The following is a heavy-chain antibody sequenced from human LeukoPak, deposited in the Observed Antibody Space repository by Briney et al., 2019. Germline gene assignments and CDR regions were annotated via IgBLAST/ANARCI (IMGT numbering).Heavy chain of an antibody. J-gene: IGHJ4*02. Sequence: PSETLSLTCIVSGGSISTHYWSWIRQPPGKGLEWIAYIHYSGSTNYNPSLKSRVTISVDTSKKHLSLKLSSVTAADTAVYYCAEFGGSFAFLDYWGQGTLVTVSS. CDR3: AEFGGSFAFLDY. CDR2: IHYSGST. V-gene: IGHV4-59*11. CDR1: GGSISTHY. D-gene: IGHD1-26*01.